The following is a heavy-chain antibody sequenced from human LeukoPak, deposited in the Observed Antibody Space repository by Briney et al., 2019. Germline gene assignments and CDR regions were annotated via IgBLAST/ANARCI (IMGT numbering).Heavy chain of an antibody. CDR1: GGSISSSSYY. V-gene: IGHV4-39*01. CDR2: IYYSGST. J-gene: IGHJ2*01. Sequence: SETLSLTCTVSGGSISSSSYYWGWIRQPPERGLEWIGSIYYSGSTYYNPSLKSRVTISVDTSKNQFSLKLSSVTAADTAVYYCARHRFGELLHFDLWGRGTLVTVSS. D-gene: IGHD3-10*01. CDR3: ARHRFGELLHFDL.